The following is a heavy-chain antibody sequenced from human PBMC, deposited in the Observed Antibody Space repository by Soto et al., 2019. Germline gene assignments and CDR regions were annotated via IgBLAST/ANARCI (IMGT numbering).Heavy chain of an antibody. V-gene: IGHV1-18*01. J-gene: IGHJ6*02. CDR3: ARDPVTHSSSWNGDYYYYGMDV. CDR2: ISAYNGNT. D-gene: IGHD6-13*01. Sequence: ASVKVSCKASGYTFTSYGISWVRQAPGQGLEWMGWISAYNGNTNYAQKLQGRVTMTTDTSTSTAYMELRSLRSDDTAVYYCARDPVTHSSSWNGDYYYYGMDVWGQGTTVTAP. CDR1: GYTFTSYG.